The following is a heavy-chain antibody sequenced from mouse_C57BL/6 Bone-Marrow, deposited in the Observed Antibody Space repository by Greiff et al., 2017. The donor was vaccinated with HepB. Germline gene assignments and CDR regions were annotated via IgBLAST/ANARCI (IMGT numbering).Heavy chain of an antibody. D-gene: IGHD1-1*01. V-gene: IGHV1-62-2*01. J-gene: IGHJ4*01. CDR2: FYPGSGSI. CDR3: ARHESPFTTVVARDAMDY. Sequence: VKLQQSGAELVKPGASVKLSCKASGYTFTEYTIHWVKQRSGQGLEWIGWFYPGSGSIKYNEKFKDKATLTADKSSSTVYMELSRLTSEDSAVYFCARHESPFTTVVARDAMDYWGQGTSVTVSS. CDR1: GYTFTEYT.